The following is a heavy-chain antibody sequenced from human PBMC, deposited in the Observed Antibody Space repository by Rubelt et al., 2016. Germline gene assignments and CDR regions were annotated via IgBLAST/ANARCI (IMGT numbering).Heavy chain of an antibody. V-gene: IGHV3-53*01. D-gene: IGHD4-17*01. Sequence: VESGGGLIQPGGSLRLSCAASGFTVSSNYMSWVRQAPGKGLEWVSVIYSGGSTYYADSVKGRFTISRDNAKNSLYLQMNSLRAEDTAVYYCARVSRDYGDNWFDPWGQGTLVTVSS. CDR1: GFTVSSNY. CDR2: IYSGGST. CDR3: ARVSRDYGDNWFDP. J-gene: IGHJ5*02.